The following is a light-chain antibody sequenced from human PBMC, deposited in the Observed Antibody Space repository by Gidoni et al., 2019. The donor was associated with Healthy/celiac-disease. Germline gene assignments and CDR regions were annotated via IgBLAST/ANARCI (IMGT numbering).Light chain of an antibody. CDR1: QSISSW. CDR3: QQYNSYSLT. J-gene: IGKJ1*01. Sequence: DIQMTQSPSTLSASVGDRVTITSRASQSISSWLAWYKQKPGKAPKLLIYKASSLESGVPSRFSGSGSGTEFTLTISSLQPDDFATYYCQQYNSYSLTFGQGTKVEIK. V-gene: IGKV1-5*03. CDR2: KAS.